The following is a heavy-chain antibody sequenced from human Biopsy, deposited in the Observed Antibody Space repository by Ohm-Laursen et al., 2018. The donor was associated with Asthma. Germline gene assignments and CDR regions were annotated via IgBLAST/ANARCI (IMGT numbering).Heavy chain of an antibody. CDR3: ARTTYGHDGFDP. CDR1: GDSITSGGCC. J-gene: IGHJ5*02. D-gene: IGHD4-17*01. Sequence: SETLSLTWPVSGDSITSGGCCWNWIRQHPGKGLEWIGYIHHSGTNYFNPSLKSRVSISLDTSKNQFSLSLTSVAAADTAVYYCARTTYGHDGFDPWGQGTLVTVSS. CDR2: IHHSGTN. V-gene: IGHV4-31*02.